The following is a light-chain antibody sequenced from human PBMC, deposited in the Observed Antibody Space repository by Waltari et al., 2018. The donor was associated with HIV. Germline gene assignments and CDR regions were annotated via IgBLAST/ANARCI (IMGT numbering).Light chain of an antibody. Sequence: QSALTQPPSASASPGQSVTISCTGTSSDVGGYNFVSWYQQRPGTAPNLIIDQVTRRPAGVPDRFSGSKSGTSASLVISELQSQDEADYHCAAWDDSLHGELFGGGTKLTVL. J-gene: IGLJ2*01. CDR3: AAWDDSLHGEL. CDR2: QVT. CDR1: SSDVGGYNF. V-gene: IGLV2-8*01.